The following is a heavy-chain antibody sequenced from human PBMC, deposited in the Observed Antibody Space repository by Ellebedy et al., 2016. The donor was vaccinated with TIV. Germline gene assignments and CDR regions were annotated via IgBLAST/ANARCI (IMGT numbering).Heavy chain of an antibody. J-gene: IGHJ4*02. CDR2: ISAYYGST. D-gene: IGHD5-24*01. CDR1: GYNFIDYG. CDR3: VREKEASGTISLAY. Sequence: AASVKVSCKTSGYNFIDYGGSWVRQAPGQGLEWMGWISAYYGSTTYAQSLQGRVTLTRDTSTSTVYMELRSLRFDDTAVYYCVREKEASGTISLAYWGQGTLVTVSS. V-gene: IGHV1-18*01.